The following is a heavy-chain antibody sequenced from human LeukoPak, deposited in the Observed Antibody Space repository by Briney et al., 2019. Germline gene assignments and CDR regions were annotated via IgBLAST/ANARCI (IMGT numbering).Heavy chain of an antibody. D-gene: IGHD6-25*01. Sequence: GGSLRLSCAASGFTVSINYMSWVRQAPGKGLEWVSGMTGRGESTYYADSVKGRFTISRDNSKNTLYLQMNSLRAGDTAIYYCAKDRRLASFDYGGQGTLVTVSS. V-gene: IGHV3-23*01. CDR3: AKDRRLASFDY. J-gene: IGHJ4*02. CDR2: MTGRGEST. CDR1: GFTVSINY.